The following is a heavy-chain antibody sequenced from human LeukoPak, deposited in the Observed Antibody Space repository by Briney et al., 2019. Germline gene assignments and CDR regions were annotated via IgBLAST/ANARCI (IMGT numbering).Heavy chain of an antibody. CDR2: INPDGSRT. CDR1: GFTFSTCW. CDR3: AKDSPVLTY. V-gene: IGHV3-74*01. J-gene: IGHJ4*02. Sequence: PGGSLRLSCGGSGFTFSTCWMHWVRQAPGKGLVWVSRINPDGSRTDYADSVKGRFTISRDNAKNTLFLLMNSLRAEDTAIYYCAKDSPVLTYWGQGTLVTVSS.